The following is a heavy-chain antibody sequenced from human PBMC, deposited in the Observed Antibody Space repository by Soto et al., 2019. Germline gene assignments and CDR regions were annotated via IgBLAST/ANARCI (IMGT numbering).Heavy chain of an antibody. Sequence: ASVKVSCKASGGTFSSYAISWVRQAPGQGLEWMGGIIPICGTANYAQKFQGRVTLTRDTSTSTAYMELSGLRSEDSAVYYCAREWANNTVIGGVTYRYYHGMDVWGQGTTVTVSS. V-gene: IGHV1-69*05. CDR1: GGTFSSYA. D-gene: IGHD3-16*01. CDR3: AREWANNTVIGGVTYRYYHGMDV. J-gene: IGHJ6*02. CDR2: IIPICGTA.